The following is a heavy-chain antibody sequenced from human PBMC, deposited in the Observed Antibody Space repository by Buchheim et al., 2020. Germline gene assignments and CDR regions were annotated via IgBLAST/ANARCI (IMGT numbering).Heavy chain of an antibody. CDR2: ISGSGGST. V-gene: IGHV3-23*01. D-gene: IGHD6-19*01. Sequence: EVQLLESGGGLVQPGGSLRLSCAASGFTFSSYAMRWVRQAPGKGLEWVLAISGSGGSTYYADSVQGRFTISRDNSKNTLYLQMNSLGAEDTAVYYCAKRVAVAGVNWYFDLWGRGTL. CDR3: AKRVAVAGVNWYFDL. J-gene: IGHJ2*01. CDR1: GFTFSSYA.